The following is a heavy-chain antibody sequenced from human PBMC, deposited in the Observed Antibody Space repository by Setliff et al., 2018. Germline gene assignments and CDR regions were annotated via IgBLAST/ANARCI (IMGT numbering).Heavy chain of an antibody. CDR1: GGSFSSFY. V-gene: IGHV4-34*01. CDR2: INHSGTT. J-gene: IGHJ3*02. Sequence: LETLSLTCAVYGGSFSSFYWSWIRQPPGKGLEWIGEINHSGTTNYNPSLKSRVTVSLDASKNQFSLKLTSVTAADTAVYYCARGFSYGVTTYGLDIWGRGTMVTVSS. CDR3: ARGFSYGVTTYGLDI. D-gene: IGHD3-10*01.